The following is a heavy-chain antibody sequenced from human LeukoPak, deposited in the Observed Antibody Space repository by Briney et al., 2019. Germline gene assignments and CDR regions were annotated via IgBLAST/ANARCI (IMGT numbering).Heavy chain of an antibody. CDR1: GFTVSSNY. Sequence: GGSLRLSCAASGFTVSSNYMSWVRQAPGKGLEWVSVIYSGGSTYYADSVKGRFTISRDNSKNTLYLQMNSLRAEDTAVYYCARGPLGYCSGGSCYQPFDYWGQGTLVTVSS. V-gene: IGHV3-66*01. J-gene: IGHJ4*02. CDR2: IYSGGST. CDR3: ARGPLGYCSGGSCYQPFDY. D-gene: IGHD2-15*01.